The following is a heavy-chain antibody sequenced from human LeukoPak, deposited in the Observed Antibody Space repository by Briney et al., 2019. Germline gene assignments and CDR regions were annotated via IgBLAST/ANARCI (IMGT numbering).Heavy chain of an antibody. CDR2: IYTSGST. V-gene: IGHV4-61*02. D-gene: IGHD3-16*01. J-gene: IGHJ5*02. CDR1: GGSISSGSYY. Sequence: SETLSLTCTVSGGSISSGSYYWSRIRQPGGKGLEWIGRIYTSGSTNYNPSLKSRVTISVDTSKNQFSLKLSSVTAADTAVYYCARDRLGHPFDPWGQGTLVTVSS. CDR3: ARDRLGHPFDP.